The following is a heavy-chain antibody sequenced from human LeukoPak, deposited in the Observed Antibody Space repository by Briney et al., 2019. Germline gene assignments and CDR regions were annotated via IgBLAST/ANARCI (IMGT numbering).Heavy chain of an antibody. Sequence: ASVKVSCKASGYTFTGYYMHWVRPAPGQGLEWMGWINPNSGGTNYAQKFQGRVTMTRDTSISTAYMELSRLRSDDTAVYYCARVLGDGYNCNYWGQGTLVTVSS. V-gene: IGHV1-2*02. CDR3: ARVLGDGYNCNY. CDR2: INPNSGGT. CDR1: GYTFTGYY. D-gene: IGHD5-24*01. J-gene: IGHJ4*02.